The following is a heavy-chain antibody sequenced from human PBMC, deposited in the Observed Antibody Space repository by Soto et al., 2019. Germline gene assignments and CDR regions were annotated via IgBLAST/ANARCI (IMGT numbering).Heavy chain of an antibody. D-gene: IGHD6-13*01. CDR1: GYTFTSYD. CDR2: MNPNSGNT. V-gene: IGHV1-8*01. J-gene: IGHJ4*02. CDR3: AYFVNRGGAQQLDADY. Sequence: ASVKVSCKASGYTFTSYDINWVRQATGQGLEWMGWMNPNSGNTGYAQKFQGRVTMTRNTSISTAYMELSSLRSEDTAVYYCAYFVNRGGAQQLDADYWGQGTLVTVSS.